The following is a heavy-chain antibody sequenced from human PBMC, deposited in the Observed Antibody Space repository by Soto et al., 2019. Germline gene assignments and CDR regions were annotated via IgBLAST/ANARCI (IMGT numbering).Heavy chain of an antibody. V-gene: IGHV3-21*01. CDR2: ISSSSSYI. CDR1: GFTFSSYS. D-gene: IGHD6-6*01. Sequence: GGCLRTSFAASGFTFSSYSLHWVRHVLWKWLEWVSSISSSSSYIYYADSVKGRFTISKDNAKNSLYLQMNSLRAEDTAVYYCARGLARHDAFDIWGQGTMVTVSS. CDR3: ARGLARHDAFDI. J-gene: IGHJ3*02.